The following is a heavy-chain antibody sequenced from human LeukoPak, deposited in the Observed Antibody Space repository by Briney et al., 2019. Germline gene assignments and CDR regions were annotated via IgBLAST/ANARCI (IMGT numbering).Heavy chain of an antibody. CDR3: ARDREGYCSSTSCYGAFDI. CDR1: GFTFDDYG. D-gene: IGHD2-2*01. V-gene: IGHV3-20*04. J-gene: IGHJ3*02. Sequence: PGGSLRLSCAASGFTFDDYGMSWVRQVPGKGLEWVSGINWNGGSTGNADSVKGRFTISRDNAKNSLYLQMNSLRAEDTAVYYCARDREGYCSSTSCYGAFDIWGQGTMVTVSS. CDR2: INWNGGST.